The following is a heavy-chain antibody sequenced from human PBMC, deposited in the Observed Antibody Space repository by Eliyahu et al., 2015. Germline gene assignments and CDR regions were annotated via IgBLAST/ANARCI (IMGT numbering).Heavy chain of an antibody. CDR1: GGSFGGFY. CDR2: INHSGTT. J-gene: IGHJ4*02. CDR3: ARGGRTVNPFDY. V-gene: IGHV4-34*01. Sequence: QVQLLQWGAGLLKPSETLSLTCAVXGGSFGGFYWSWIRQTPGKGLEWIGEINHSGTTHYNPSLKRRVTISVDTSKNEFSLKVISLTAADAGLYYCARGGRTVNPFDYWGWGTLVTVSS. D-gene: IGHD1-1*01.